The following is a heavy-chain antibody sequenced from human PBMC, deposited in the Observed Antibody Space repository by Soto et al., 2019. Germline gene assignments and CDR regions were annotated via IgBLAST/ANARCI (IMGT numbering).Heavy chain of an antibody. Sequence: QITLKESGPPLVRPTQTLTLACSLSGFSLTTSGVGVGWIRQPPGKALEFLALIYWDDDTRYSPSLRTRLTITKDTSKNLVVMTKTKGDPVHTATYYCVRFWGVFFVPRHGDAFDLWGQGTMVTVSS. D-gene: IGHD3-3*01. J-gene: IGHJ3*01. CDR3: VRFWGVFFVPRHGDAFDL. CDR2: IYWDDDT. CDR1: GFSLTTSGVG. V-gene: IGHV2-5*02.